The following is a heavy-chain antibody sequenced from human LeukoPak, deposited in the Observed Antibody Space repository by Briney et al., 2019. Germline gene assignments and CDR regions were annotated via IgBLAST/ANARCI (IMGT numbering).Heavy chain of an antibody. CDR3: AKDINAGGMVTAIDY. D-gene: IGHD2-21*02. J-gene: IGHJ4*02. CDR1: GFTFSNYA. CDR2: ISGFGGST. Sequence: PGGSLRLSCAASGFTFSNYAMNWVRQAPGKGLEWVSGISGFGGSTFYADSVKGRFTISRDNAKNSLYLQMNSLRAEDTALYYCAKDINAGGMVTAIDYWGQGTLVTVSS. V-gene: IGHV3-23*01.